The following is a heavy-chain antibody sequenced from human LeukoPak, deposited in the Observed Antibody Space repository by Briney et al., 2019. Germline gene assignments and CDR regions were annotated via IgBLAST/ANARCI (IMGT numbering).Heavy chain of an antibody. D-gene: IGHD5-18*01. CDR2: MNPNSGNT. Sequence: GASVKVSCKASGYTFTNYDINWVRQATGQGLEWMGWMNPNSGNTGYAQKFQGRVTMTRNTSISTAYMELSSLRSEDTAVYYCARGFFRDISMAHPGGYWGQGTLVTVSS. CDR1: GYTFTNYD. J-gene: IGHJ4*02. V-gene: IGHV1-8*01. CDR3: ARGFFRDISMAHPGGY.